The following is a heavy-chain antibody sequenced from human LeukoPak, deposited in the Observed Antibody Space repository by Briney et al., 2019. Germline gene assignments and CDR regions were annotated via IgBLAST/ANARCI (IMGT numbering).Heavy chain of an antibody. V-gene: IGHV1-69*05. J-gene: IGHJ4*02. D-gene: IGHD5-12*01. CDR2: IIHIFGTA. CDR3: TVVATTYYFDY. CDR1: GGTFSSYA. Sequence: RASVKVSCKASGGTFSSYAISWVRQAPGQGLEWMGRIIHIFGTANYAQKFQGRVTITTDESTSTAYMELSSLRSEDTAVYYCTVVATTYYFDYWGQGTLVTVSS.